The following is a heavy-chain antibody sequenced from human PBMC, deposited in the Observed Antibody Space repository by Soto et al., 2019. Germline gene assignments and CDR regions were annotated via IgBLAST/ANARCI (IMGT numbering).Heavy chain of an antibody. CDR1: GGSVSSGSYY. D-gene: IGHD6-19*01. V-gene: IGHV4-61*01. J-gene: IGHJ4*02. Sequence: QVQLQESGPGLVKPSETLSLTCTVSGGSVSSGSYYWSWIRQPPGKVLEWIGYIYYSGSTNYNPSLKSRVTISVDTSKNQFSLKLSSVTAADTAVYYCARFIRGGWYYFDYWGQGTLVTVSS. CDR3: ARFIRGGWYYFDY. CDR2: IYYSGST.